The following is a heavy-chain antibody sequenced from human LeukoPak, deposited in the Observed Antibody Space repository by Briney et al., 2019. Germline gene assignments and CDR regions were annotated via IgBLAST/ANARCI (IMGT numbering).Heavy chain of an antibody. V-gene: IGHV4-38-2*02. CDR3: VRSDDFWSGYYGY. J-gene: IGHJ4*02. D-gene: IGHD3-3*01. CDR2: IYHSGST. CDR1: GYSISSGYF. Sequence: PSETLSLTCTVSGYSISSGYFWGWIRQPPGKGLECIGTIYHSGSTYYNPSLKSRVTISVDTSKNQFSLKLSSVTAADTAVYYCVRSDDFWSGYYGYWGQGTLVTVSS.